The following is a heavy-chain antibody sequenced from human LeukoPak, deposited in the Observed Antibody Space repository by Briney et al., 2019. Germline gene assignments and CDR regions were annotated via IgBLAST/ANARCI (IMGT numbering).Heavy chain of an antibody. CDR1: GYTFTSYA. V-gene: IGHV7-4-1*02. D-gene: IGHD3-9*01. CDR3: ARQLRYFGWLEGDWFDP. J-gene: IGHJ5*02. CDR2: INTNTGNP. Sequence: ASVKVSCKASGYTFTSYAMNWVRQAPGQGLEWMGWINTNTGNPTYAQGFTGRFVFSLDTSVSTAYLQISSLKAEDTAVYYCARQLRYFGWLEGDWFDPWGQGTLVTVSS.